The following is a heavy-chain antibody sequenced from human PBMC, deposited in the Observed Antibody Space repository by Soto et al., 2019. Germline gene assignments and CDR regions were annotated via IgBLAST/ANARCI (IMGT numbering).Heavy chain of an antibody. V-gene: IGHV4-31*03. Sequence: QVQLQESGPGLVKPSQTLSLTCSVSGESISSGGYYWSWIRHLPGKGLEWIGYIYDTESAYYNPSSKSRVSISMDTSENHFAMRLTSVTAADSAVYYCARASSSTSAADYWGQGIQVTVSS. J-gene: IGHJ4*02. D-gene: IGHD6-6*01. CDR2: IYDTESA. CDR3: ARASSSTSAADY. CDR1: GESISSGGYY.